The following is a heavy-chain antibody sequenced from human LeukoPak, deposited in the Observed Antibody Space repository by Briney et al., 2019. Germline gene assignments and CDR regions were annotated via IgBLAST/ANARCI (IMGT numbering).Heavy chain of an antibody. V-gene: IGHV3-21*01. D-gene: IGHD6-13*01. CDR2: ISSSSSYI. CDR1: GFTFSSYS. Sequence: GGSLRLSCAASGFTFSSYSMNWVRQAPGKGLEWVSSISSSSSYIYYADSVKGRFTISRGNAKNSLYLQMNSLRAEDTAVYYCARARIAAAGPIDYWGQGTLVTVSS. J-gene: IGHJ4*02. CDR3: ARARIAAAGPIDY.